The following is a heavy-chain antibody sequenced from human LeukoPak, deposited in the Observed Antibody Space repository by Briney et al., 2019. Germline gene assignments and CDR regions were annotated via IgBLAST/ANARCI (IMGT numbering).Heavy chain of an antibody. D-gene: IGHD6-19*01. CDR2: IHHSGSS. J-gene: IGHJ4*02. CDR1: GGSISSSRYY. Sequence: PSETLSLTCTVSGGSISSSRYYWAWLRQPPGQGLEWLGSIHHSGSSYHKPSLKSRVTISVGTSKNQFSLKLSSVTAADTAVYYCVTTASAVADSDYWGQGTLVTVSS. V-gene: IGHV4-39*01. CDR3: VTTASAVADSDY.